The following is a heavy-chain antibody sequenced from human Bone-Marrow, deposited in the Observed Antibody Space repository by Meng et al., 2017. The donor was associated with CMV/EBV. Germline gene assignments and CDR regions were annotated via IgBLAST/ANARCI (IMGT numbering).Heavy chain of an antibody. CDR1: GFTFSSYW. CDR3: ARSSPIGTAVDY. D-gene: IGHD6-25*01. V-gene: IGHV3-74*01. Sequence: GGSLRLSCVASGFTFSSYWMHWVRQAPGKGLVWVSRINSDGSSTSYADSVKGRFTISRDNAKNTLFLQMNSLRAEDTAVYYCARSSPIGTAVDYWGQGTLVTVSS. J-gene: IGHJ4*02. CDR2: INSDGSST.